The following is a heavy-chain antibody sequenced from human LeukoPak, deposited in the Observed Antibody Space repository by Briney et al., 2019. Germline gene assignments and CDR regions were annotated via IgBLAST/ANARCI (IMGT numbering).Heavy chain of an antibody. J-gene: IGHJ5*02. CDR3: ARDGVGATKKWFGP. CDR2: VNPSAGST. CDR1: GYTFTSYL. V-gene: IGHV1-46*01. Sequence: ASVKVACKASGYTFTSYLIHWVRQAPGQGLEWMGIVNPSAGSTTYAQNFQGRVSMTRDTSTSTVYMELSSLRFEDTAVYYCARDGVGATKKWFGPWGQGTLVTVSS. D-gene: IGHD1-26*01.